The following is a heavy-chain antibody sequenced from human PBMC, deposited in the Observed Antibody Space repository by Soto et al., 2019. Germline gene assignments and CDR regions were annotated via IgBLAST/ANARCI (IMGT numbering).Heavy chain of an antibody. CDR3: ARERDSSGYILAY. Sequence: GGSLRLSCVVSGFSVSSKYMTWVRQAPGKGLEWVSVIYSGGSTYYADSVKGRFTISRDNSKNTLYLQMNSLRAEDTAVYYCARERDSSGYILAYWGQGTLVTVSS. CDR1: GFSVSSKY. J-gene: IGHJ4*02. V-gene: IGHV3-53*01. CDR2: IYSGGST. D-gene: IGHD3-22*01.